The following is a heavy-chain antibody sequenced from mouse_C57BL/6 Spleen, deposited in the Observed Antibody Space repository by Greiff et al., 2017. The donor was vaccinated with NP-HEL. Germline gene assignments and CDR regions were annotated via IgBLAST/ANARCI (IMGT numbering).Heavy chain of an antibody. Sequence: VQLQQPGAELVKPGASVKMSCKASGYTFTSYWITWVKQRPGQGLEWIGDIYPGSGSTNYNEKFKSKATLTVDTSSSTAYMQLSSLTSEDSAVYYCARDYYGSSYWFADWGQGTLVTVSA. D-gene: IGHD1-1*01. CDR1: GYTFTSYW. J-gene: IGHJ3*01. V-gene: IGHV1-55*01. CDR2: IYPGSGST. CDR3: ARDYYGSSYWFAD.